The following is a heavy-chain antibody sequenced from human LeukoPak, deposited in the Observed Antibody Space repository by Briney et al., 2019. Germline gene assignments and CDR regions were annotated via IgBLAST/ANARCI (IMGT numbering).Heavy chain of an antibody. V-gene: IGHV1-69*06. J-gene: IGHJ3*02. Sequence: ASVKVSCKASGGTFSSYAISWVRQAPGQGLEWMGGIIPIFGTANYAQKFQGRVTITADKSTSTAYMELSSLRSEDTAVYYCASGGSSSSWYFTAFDIWGQGTMVTVSS. D-gene: IGHD6-13*01. CDR3: ASGGSSSSWYFTAFDI. CDR2: IIPIFGTA. CDR1: GGTFSSYA.